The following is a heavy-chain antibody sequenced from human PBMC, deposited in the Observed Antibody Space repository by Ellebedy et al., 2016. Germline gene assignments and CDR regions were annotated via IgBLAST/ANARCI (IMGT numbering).Heavy chain of an antibody. CDR1: GGSIRSYF. CDR3: ARAEIQLFDY. CDR2: IYYSGST. V-gene: IGHV4-59*01. J-gene: IGHJ4*02. Sequence: SETLSLTCTVSGGSIRSYFWSWIRQSPGKRLEWIGYIYYSGSTNYNPSLKNRVTMSVDMSRNQFSLNLRSVTAADTVVYYCARAEIQLFDYWGQGAPVTVSA. D-gene: IGHD5-24*01.